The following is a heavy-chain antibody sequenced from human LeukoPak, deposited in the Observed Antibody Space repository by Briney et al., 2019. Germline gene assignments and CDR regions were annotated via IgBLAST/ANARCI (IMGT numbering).Heavy chain of an antibody. J-gene: IGHJ4*02. CDR1: GFTFSSYG. D-gene: IGHD6-19*01. CDR2: ISYDGSNK. V-gene: IGHV3-30*03. Sequence: GGSLRLSCAASGFTFSSYGMHWVRQAPGKGLEWVAVISYDGSNKYYADSVKGRFTISRDNSKNTLYLQMNSLRAEDTAVYYCARAPVFSSGPPPGTGDYWGQGNLVTVSS. CDR3: ARAPVFSSGPPPGTGDY.